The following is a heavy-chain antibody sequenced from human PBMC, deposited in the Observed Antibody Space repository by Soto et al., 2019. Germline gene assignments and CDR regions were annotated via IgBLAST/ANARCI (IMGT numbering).Heavy chain of an antibody. Sequence: ASVKVSCKASGYTFTGYYMHWVRQAPGQGLEWMGWINPNSGGANYAQKFQGWVTMTRDTSISTAYMELSRLRSDDTAVYYCARDLRPLGYCSGGSCHEDAFDIWGQGTMVTVSS. CDR1: GYTFTGYY. V-gene: IGHV1-2*04. D-gene: IGHD2-15*01. J-gene: IGHJ3*02. CDR3: ARDLRPLGYCSGGSCHEDAFDI. CDR2: INPNSGGA.